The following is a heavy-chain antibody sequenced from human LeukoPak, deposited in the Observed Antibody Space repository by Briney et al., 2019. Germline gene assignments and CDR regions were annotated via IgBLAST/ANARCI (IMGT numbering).Heavy chain of an antibody. CDR2: IKQDGSEK. CDR1: GFTFSSYW. D-gene: IGHD3-10*01. V-gene: IGHV3-7*01. J-gene: IGHJ4*02. CDR3: ASQYLYYYGYYRAYFDY. Sequence: PGGSLRLSCAASGFTFSSYWMSWVRQAPGKGLEWVANIKQDGSEKYYVDSVKGRFTISRDNAKNSLYLQMNSLRAEDTAVYYCASQYLYYYGYYRAYFDYWGQGTLVTVSS.